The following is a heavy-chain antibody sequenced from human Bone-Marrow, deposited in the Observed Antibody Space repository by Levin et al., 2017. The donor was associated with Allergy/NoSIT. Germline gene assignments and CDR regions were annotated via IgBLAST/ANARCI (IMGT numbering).Heavy chain of an antibody. Sequence: LSQTLSLTCAVYGGSFSGYYWSWIRQPPGKGLEWIGEINHSGSTNYNPSLKSRVTISVDTSKNQFSLKLSSVTAADTAVYYCARGWTAYYGDYGGLTWDIWGQGTMVTVSS. V-gene: IGHV4-34*01. CDR1: GGSFSGYY. CDR2: INHSGST. D-gene: IGHD4-17*01. CDR3: ARGWTAYYGDYGGLTWDI. J-gene: IGHJ3*02.